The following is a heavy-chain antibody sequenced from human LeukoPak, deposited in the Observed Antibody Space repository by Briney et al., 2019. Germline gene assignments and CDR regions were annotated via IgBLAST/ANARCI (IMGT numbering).Heavy chain of an antibody. V-gene: IGHV4-39*01. J-gene: IGHJ4*02. CDR1: GGSISSSSYY. D-gene: IGHD3-22*01. CDR3: ARHSYYYDSSGYCYSFDS. CDR2: ISYSGST. Sequence: SETLSLTCTASGGSISSSSYYWGWIRQPPGKGLEWIGSISYSGSTYYNPSLKSRVTISVDTSKNQFSLKVSSVTAADTAVYYCARHSYYYDSSGYCYSFDSWGQGTLVTVSS.